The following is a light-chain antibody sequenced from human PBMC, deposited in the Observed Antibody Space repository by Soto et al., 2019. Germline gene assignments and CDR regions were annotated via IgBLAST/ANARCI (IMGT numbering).Light chain of an antibody. J-gene: IGLJ1*01. Sequence: QSVLTQPPSESGAPGQRVTISCTGSSSNIGAGYDVHWYQQRPGAAPKLLISANINRPSGVPDRFSGSKSGTSASLAITGLQADDEGDYYCQSYDSTLSARYVFGTGTQLTVL. V-gene: IGLV1-40*01. CDR1: SSNIGAGYD. CDR2: ANI. CDR3: QSYDSTLSARYV.